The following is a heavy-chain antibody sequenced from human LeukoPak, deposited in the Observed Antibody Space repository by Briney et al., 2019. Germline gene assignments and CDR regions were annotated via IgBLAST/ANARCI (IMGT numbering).Heavy chain of an antibody. D-gene: IGHD3-22*01. Sequence: ASVKVSCKTSGYTFTSYGMHWVRQAPGQSLEWMGWINGGNGNTKYSEKFQGRVTIIRDTSASTAYMELSSLRSEDTAVYYCARVPLHDDTGHYYPHWGQGTLVTVSS. CDR2: INGGNGNT. CDR3: ARVPLHDDTGHYYPH. V-gene: IGHV1-3*01. CDR1: GYTFTSYG. J-gene: IGHJ1*01.